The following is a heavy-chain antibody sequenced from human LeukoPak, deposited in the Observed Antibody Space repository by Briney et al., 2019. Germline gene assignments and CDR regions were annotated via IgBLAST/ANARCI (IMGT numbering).Heavy chain of an antibody. D-gene: IGHD5-18*01. CDR2: IDSSGGYM. J-gene: IGHJ3*01. CDR1: GFTFNTYS. CDR3: ARDVLTAHF. V-gene: IGHV3-21*01. Sequence: GGSLRLSCEASGFTFNTYSMNWARQAPGKGLEWVSSIDSSGGYMFYADSVKGRFIISRDNAKNSLYLQMNSLRAEDTAVCYCARDVLTAHFWGQGTMVTVSS.